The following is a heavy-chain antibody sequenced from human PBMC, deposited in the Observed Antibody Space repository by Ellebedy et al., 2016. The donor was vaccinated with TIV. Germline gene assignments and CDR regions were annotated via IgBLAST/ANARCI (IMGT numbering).Heavy chain of an antibody. CDR3: ARSTGVTTYYGMDV. V-gene: IGHV1-8*03. D-gene: IGHD4-17*01. J-gene: IGHJ6*02. Sequence: AASVKVSCKASGYTFTSYDINWVRQATGQGLEWMGWMNPNSGNTGYAQKFQGRVTITRNTSISTAYMELSSLRSEDTAVYYCARSTGVTTYYGMDVWGQGTTVTVSS. CDR2: MNPNSGNT. CDR1: GYTFTSYD.